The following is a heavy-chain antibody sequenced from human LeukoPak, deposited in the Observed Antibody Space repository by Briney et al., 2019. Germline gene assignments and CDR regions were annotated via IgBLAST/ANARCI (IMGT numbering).Heavy chain of an antibody. J-gene: IGHJ3*02. CDR1: GGSISSSSHY. V-gene: IGHV4-39*01. CDR3: ARSITAPYHDAFDI. Sequence: PSETLSLTCIVSGGSISSSSHYWGWVRQAPGKGLEWIGSIYYSGSTYYNPSLKSRVTMSVDTSKNQFSLKLSSVTAADTAVYYCARSITAPYHDAFDIWGQGIMVTVSS. CDR2: IYYSGST. D-gene: IGHD6-6*01.